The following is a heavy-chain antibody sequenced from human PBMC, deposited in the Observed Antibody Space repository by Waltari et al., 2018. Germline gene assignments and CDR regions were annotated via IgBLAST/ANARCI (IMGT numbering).Heavy chain of an antibody. CDR1: GHSITSAYY. CDR3: ARAEGVAAGGKAYNYFDS. V-gene: IGHV4-38-2*02. D-gene: IGHD6-13*01. Sequence: QVQLQESGPRLVKPSETLSLICSVSGHSITSAYYWPWLRQSPEKGLEWIGTIHHRGSAYYSPSLKSRVTLSVDTSKNQFYLRVTSLTAADTAMYFCARAEGVAAGGKAYNYFDSWGQGTLVTVSS. J-gene: IGHJ5*01. CDR2: IHHRGSA.